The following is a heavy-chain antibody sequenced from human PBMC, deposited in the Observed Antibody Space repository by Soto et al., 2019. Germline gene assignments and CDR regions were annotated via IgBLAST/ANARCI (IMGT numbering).Heavy chain of an antibody. Sequence: SETLSLTCTVSGASISYGGFSWSWIRQSPGKGLEWIGYISHLENTYLHPSFKSRLTMSIDRTRNQFSLKLSSVTAADMAVYYCARDWGTGFYQIDSWGQGTLVTVSS. CDR3: ARDWGTGFYQIDS. CDR1: GASISYGGFS. J-gene: IGHJ4*02. CDR2: ISHLENT. D-gene: IGHD6-19*01. V-gene: IGHV4-30-2*06.